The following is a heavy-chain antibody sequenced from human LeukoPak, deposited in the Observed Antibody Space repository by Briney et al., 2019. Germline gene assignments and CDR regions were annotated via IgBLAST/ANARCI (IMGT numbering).Heavy chain of an antibody. CDR1: GFTFSNYA. CDR2: ISGSGIST. CDR3: AGPRRDSSSGIGAFDI. V-gene: IGHV3-23*01. D-gene: IGHD6-6*01. J-gene: IGHJ3*02. Sequence: GGSLRLSCAASGFTFSNYAMSWVRQAPGKGLEWVSAISGSGISTYYADSVKGRFTISRDNSKNTLYLQMNSLRAEDTAVYYCAGPRRDSSSGIGAFDIWGQGTMVTVSS.